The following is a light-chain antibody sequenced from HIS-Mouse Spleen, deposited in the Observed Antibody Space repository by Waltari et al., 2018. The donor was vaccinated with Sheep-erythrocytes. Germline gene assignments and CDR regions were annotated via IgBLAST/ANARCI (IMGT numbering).Light chain of an antibody. J-gene: IGLJ2*01. CDR1: SSDVGSYNR. Sequence: QSALTQPPSVSGSPGQSVTISCTGTSSDVGSYNRVSWYHQPPGTAPKLMIYEVSNRPSGVPVRFSGSKSGNTASLTISGLQAEDEADYYCSLYTSSSTLVFGGGTKLTVL. V-gene: IGLV2-18*01. CDR2: EVS. CDR3: SLYTSSSTLV.